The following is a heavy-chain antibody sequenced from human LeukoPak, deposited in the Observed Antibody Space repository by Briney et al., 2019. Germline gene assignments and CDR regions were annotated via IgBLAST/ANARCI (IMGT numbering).Heavy chain of an antibody. CDR1: GFTFDDYA. D-gene: IGHD3-10*01. CDR2: ISWNSGSI. Sequence: GGSLRLSCAASGFTFDDYAMHWVRQAPGKGLEWVSGISWNSGSIGYADSVKGRFTISRDNAKNSLYLQMNSLRAEDTALYYCAKDKEVRGVITYFDYWGQGTLVTVSS. J-gene: IGHJ4*02. V-gene: IGHV3-9*01. CDR3: AKDKEVRGVITYFDY.